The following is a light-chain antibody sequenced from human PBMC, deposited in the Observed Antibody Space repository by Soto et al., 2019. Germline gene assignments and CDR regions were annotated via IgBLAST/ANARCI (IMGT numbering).Light chain of an antibody. CDR2: GAS. CDR1: QSVSSSY. J-gene: IGKJ1*01. V-gene: IGKV3-20*01. CDR3: QQYGSSRT. Sequence: EIVLTQSPGTLSLSPGERATLSCRASQSVSSSYLAWYQQKPGQDPRLLIYGASSRATGIPDRFSGSGSGTDFTLTISRVEPEDFAVYYCQQYGSSRTFGQGTKVEIK.